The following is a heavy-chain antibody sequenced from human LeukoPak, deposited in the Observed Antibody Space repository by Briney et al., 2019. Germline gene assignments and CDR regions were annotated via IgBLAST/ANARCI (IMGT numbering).Heavy chain of an antibody. D-gene: IGHD3-9*01. CDR3: ALGLVTDY. V-gene: IGHV3-48*03. CDR2: ISSSGTMI. Sequence: GGSLRLSCAASGFTFSVYEMNWVRQAPGKGLEWVSSISSSGTMIYYADSVKGRFTISRDNSKNTLYLQMNSLRVEDTAVYYCALGLVTDYWGQGTLVTVSS. J-gene: IGHJ4*02. CDR1: GFTFSVYE.